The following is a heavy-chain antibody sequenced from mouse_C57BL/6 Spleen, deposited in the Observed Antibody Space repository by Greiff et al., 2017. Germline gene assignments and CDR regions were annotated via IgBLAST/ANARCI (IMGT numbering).Heavy chain of an antibody. Sequence: QVQLQQPGAELVQPGASVKVSCKASGYTFTSYWMHWVKQRPGQGLEWIGRIHPSDSDTNYNQKFKGKATLTVDKSSSTAYMQLSSLTSEASAVYYCAIALRGGAMDYWGQGTSVTVSS. V-gene: IGHV1-74*01. CDR1: GYTFTSYW. J-gene: IGHJ4*01. CDR3: AIALRGGAMDY. CDR2: IHPSDSDT. D-gene: IGHD1-1*01.